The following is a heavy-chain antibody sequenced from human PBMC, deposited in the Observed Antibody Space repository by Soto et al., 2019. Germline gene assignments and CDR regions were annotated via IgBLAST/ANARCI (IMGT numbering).Heavy chain of an antibody. V-gene: IGHV3-7*01. D-gene: IGHD5-12*01. CDR3: ATYSGYSLPMDV. CDR1: GFALSSYW. CDR2: INHYGNEI. J-gene: IGHJ6*03. Sequence: GGSLILSCAASGFALSSYWMTWVRQAPGKGLEWVASINHYGNEIHYVDSVKGRFTISRDNAKNSVYLQMNSLRAEDSAMYYCATYSGYSLPMDVWGKGTTVTVSS.